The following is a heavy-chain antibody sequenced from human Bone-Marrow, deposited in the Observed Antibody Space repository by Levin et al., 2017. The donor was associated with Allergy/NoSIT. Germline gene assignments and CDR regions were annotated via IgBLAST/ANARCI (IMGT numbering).Heavy chain of an antibody. CDR1: GYTFIAYY. CDR3: ARRDRREGFDF. V-gene: IGHV1-2*02. J-gene: IGHJ3*01. Sequence: GESLKISCKASGYTFIAYYMHWVRQAPGQGLEWMGWITPNSGATDSAQKFQGRVTMTTDTSINTVYLELSGLTSDDTAVYYCARRDRREGFDFWGPGTMVTVSS. CDR2: ITPNSGAT.